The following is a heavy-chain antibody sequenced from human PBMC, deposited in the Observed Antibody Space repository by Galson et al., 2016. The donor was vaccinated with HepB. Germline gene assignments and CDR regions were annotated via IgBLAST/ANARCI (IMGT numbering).Heavy chain of an antibody. J-gene: IGHJ3*01. V-gene: IGHV3-30*04. CDR3: AASPAAIDAPEGYALDF. Sequence: SLRLSCAASGFTFSNQAMYWVRQAPGKGLEWVAVISYDEGNKYYTDSVKGRFTVSRDSSKYTLYLQMDSLRLEDTAVYYCAASPAAIDAPEGYALDFWGQGTVVTVSS. CDR1: GFTFSNQA. D-gene: IGHD6-25*01. CDR2: ISYDEGNK.